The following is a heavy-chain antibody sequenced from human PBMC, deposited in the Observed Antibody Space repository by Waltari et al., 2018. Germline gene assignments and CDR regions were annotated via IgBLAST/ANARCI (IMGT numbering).Heavy chain of an antibody. CDR2: NNLAEIT. D-gene: IGHD6-19*01. CDR1: GVSLSDYY. Sequence: QVQLQQWGAGLLRPSETLSLTCAVYGVSLSDYYWTRLRPPLGKGLEWIGENNLAEITYYNPSLEGRVSIVLDKSKNQFSLHLLSVTAADTALYYCVTGPRDKWVGRYSGEFFHHWGPGTLVTVSS. J-gene: IGHJ1*01. CDR3: VTGPRDKWVGRYSGEFFHH. V-gene: IGHV4-34*02.